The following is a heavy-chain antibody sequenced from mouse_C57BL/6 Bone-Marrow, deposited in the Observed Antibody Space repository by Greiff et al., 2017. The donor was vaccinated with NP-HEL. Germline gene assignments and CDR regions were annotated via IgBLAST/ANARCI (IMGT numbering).Heavy chain of an antibody. CDR1: GFTFSSYG. D-gene: IGHD2-5*01. CDR2: ISSGGSYT. CDR3: ARRAIVTTRGYDY. J-gene: IGHJ2*01. V-gene: IGHV5-6*01. Sequence: EVQLVESGGDLVKPGGSLKLSCAASGFTFSSYGMSWVRQTPDTRLEWVATISSGGSYTYYPDSVKGRFTISRDNAKNTLYLQMSSLKSEDTAMYYCARRAIVTTRGYDYWGQGTTLTVSS.